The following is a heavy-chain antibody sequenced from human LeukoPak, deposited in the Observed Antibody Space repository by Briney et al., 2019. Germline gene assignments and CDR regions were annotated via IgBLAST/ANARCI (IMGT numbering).Heavy chain of an antibody. D-gene: IGHD5-24*01. CDR1: GYTFTSYA. V-gene: IGHV1-3*01. Sequence: ASVKVSCKASGYTFTSYAMHWVRQAPGQRLEWMGWINAGNGNTKYSQKFQGRVTITRDTSASTAYMELSSLRSEDTAVYYCARDSGSHGSDAFDIWGQGTMVTVSS. J-gene: IGHJ3*02. CDR2: INAGNGNT. CDR3: ARDSGSHGSDAFDI.